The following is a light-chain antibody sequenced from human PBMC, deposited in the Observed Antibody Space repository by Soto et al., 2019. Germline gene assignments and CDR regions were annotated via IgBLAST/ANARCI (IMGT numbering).Light chain of an antibody. J-gene: IGLJ2*01. V-gene: IGLV2-14*01. CDR3: SSYTSSSVV. CDR2: DVS. Sequence: QSALTPPASVSGSPGQSITISCTGTSSDVGGYNYVSWHQQHPGKAPKLMIYDVSNRPSGVSNRFSGSKSGNSASLTISGLQAEDEAEYYCSSYTSSSVVFGGGTKLTVL. CDR1: SSDVGGYNY.